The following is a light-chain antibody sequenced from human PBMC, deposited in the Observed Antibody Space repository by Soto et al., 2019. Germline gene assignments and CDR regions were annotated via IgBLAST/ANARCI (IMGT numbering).Light chain of an antibody. CDR1: SSDVGAYNY. V-gene: IGLV2-14*01. J-gene: IGLJ1*01. Sequence: QSALTQPASVSGSPGQSITISCTGTSSDVGAYNYVSWYQQHPGKAPKLMIYEVSNRPSGVSNRFSGSKSGNTASLTISGIQAEDEADYYCSSYTSSSTPYVFGTGTQLTVL. CDR2: EVS. CDR3: SSYTSSSTPYV.